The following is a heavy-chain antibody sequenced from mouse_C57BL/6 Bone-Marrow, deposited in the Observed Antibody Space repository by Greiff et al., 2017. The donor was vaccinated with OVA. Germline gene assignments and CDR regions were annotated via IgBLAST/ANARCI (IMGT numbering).Heavy chain of an antibody. D-gene: IGHD1-1*01. CDR3: ARDNYGSSYRFAY. V-gene: IGHV1-22*01. Sequence: VQLKESGPELVKPGASVKMSCKASGYTFTDYNMHWVKQSHGKSLEWIGYINPNNGGTSYNQKFKGKATLTVNKSSSTAYMELRSLTSEDSAVYYCARDNYGSSYRFAYWGQGTLVTVSA. CDR1: GYTFTDYN. J-gene: IGHJ3*01. CDR2: INPNNGGT.